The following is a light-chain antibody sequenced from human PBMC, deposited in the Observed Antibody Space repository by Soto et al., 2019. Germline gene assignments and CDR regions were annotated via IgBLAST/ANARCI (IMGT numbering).Light chain of an antibody. CDR1: TGAVTSGHY. J-gene: IGLJ3*02. V-gene: IGLV7-46*01. CDR3: VLDYSGGQPV. Sequence: QAVVTQEPSLTVSPGGTVTLTCGSSTGAVTSGHYPYWFQQTPGPAHRTLIYDTSNQPSWTPPRFSGSLLGCKAALTIAGAQPEDDAEYYGVLDYSGGQPVFGGGTKLTVL. CDR2: DTS.